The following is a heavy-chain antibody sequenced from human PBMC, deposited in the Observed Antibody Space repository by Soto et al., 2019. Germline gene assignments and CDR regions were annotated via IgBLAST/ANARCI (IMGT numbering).Heavy chain of an antibody. V-gene: IGHV4-31*03. D-gene: IGHD3-3*01. CDR2: ISSSGST. CDR1: GDSIGGVGY. Sequence: SETLSLTCTVSGDSIGGVGYWSWIRQFPGRGLEWIGCISSSGSTYYNPALNNRISLSLDTSQNQLSLKLSSVTAADTAVYYCARAKPGDFWRERGFDPWGQGTLVTVSS. CDR3: ARAKPGDFWRERGFDP. J-gene: IGHJ5*02.